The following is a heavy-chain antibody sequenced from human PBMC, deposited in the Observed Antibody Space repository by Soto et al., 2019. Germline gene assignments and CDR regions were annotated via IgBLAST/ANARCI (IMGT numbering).Heavy chain of an antibody. CDR3: ASRGSGSYYDY. CDR2: ISGSGGST. Sequence: EVQLLESGGGLVQPGGSLRLSCAASGFTFSSYAMRWVRQAPGKGLEWVSAISGSGGSTYYADSVKCRFTISRDNSNNTLYLQMNSLRAEDTAVYYCASRGSGSYYDYWGQGTLVTVSS. V-gene: IGHV3-23*01. J-gene: IGHJ4*02. CDR1: GFTFSSYA. D-gene: IGHD1-26*01.